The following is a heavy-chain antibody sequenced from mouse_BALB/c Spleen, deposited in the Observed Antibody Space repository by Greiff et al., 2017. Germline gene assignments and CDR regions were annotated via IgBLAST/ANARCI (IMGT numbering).Heavy chain of an antibody. Sequence: VQLKESGPELVKPGASVKISCKASGYTFTDYNMHWVKQSHGKSLEWIGYIYPYNGGTGYNQKFKSKATLTVDNSSSTAYMELRSLTSEDSAVYYCAREGRWYYFDYWGQGTTLTVSS. CDR3: AREGRWYYFDY. CDR2: IYPYNGGT. J-gene: IGHJ2*01. V-gene: IGHV1S29*02. CDR1: GYTFTDYN.